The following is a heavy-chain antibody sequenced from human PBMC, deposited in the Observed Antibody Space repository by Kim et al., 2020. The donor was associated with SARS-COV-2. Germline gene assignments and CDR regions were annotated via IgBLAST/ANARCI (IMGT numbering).Heavy chain of an antibody. CDR2: ISAYNGNT. V-gene: IGHV1-18*04. J-gene: IGHJ5*02. CDR1: GYTFTSYG. D-gene: IGHD6-13*01. CDR3: ARDTPYSSSLNWFDP. Sequence: ASVKVSCKASGYTFTSYGISWVRQAPGQGLEWMGWISAYNGNTNYAQKLQGRVTMTTDTSTSTAYMELRSLRSDDTAVYYCARDTPYSSSLNWFDPWGQGTLVTVSS.